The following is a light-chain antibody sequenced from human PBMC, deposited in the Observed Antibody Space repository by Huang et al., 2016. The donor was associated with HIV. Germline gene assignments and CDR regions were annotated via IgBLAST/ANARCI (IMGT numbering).Light chain of an antibody. Sequence: DIQMTQSPSSLSASVGDRVTIACRASQSIRKFLNWYQQKPGEAPKLLMHSASSLHSGVPSRFSGSGSGTDFTLTITSLQPEDFATYYCQQTDNTPRTFGQGTKVVIK. V-gene: IGKV1-39*01. CDR1: QSIRKF. CDR3: QQTDNTPRT. CDR2: SAS. J-gene: IGKJ1*01.